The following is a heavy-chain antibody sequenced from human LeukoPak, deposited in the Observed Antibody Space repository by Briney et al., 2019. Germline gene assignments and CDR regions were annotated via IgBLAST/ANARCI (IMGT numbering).Heavy chain of an antibody. J-gene: IGHJ4*03. D-gene: IGHD6-6*01. V-gene: IGHV3-53*01. CDR2: IYDGDRT. CDR1: GFTVSDKY. CDR3: AGDSISSPNLDY. Sequence: PGGSLRLSCAASGFTVSDKYMSWVRQAPGKGLEWVAIIYDGDRTYYTDSVKGRFTLSRDNSKNTLYLQMNSLRAEDTAVYYCAGDSISSPNLDYWGQGTTVTVSS.